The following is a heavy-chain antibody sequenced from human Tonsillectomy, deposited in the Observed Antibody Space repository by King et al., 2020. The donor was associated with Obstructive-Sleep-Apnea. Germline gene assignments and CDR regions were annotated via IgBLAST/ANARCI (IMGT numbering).Heavy chain of an antibody. CDR3: TRDLGYYDTSGYLGFY. D-gene: IGHD3-22*01. V-gene: IGHV3-49*03. J-gene: IGHJ4*02. Sequence: VQLVESGGGLVQPGRSLRLSCTASGFTFGDYAMSWFRQAPGKGLEWVGFIRRKVYGGTTEYAESVKVRFTISRDDSKSIAYLQMTSLKTEDTAVYYCTRDLGYYDTSGYLGFYWGQGTLVTVSS. CDR2: IRRKVYGGTT. CDR1: GFTFGDYA.